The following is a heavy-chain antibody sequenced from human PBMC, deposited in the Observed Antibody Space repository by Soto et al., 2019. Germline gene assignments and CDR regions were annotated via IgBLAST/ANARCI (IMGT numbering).Heavy chain of an antibody. CDR1: GYSFISYW. J-gene: IGHJ3*02. V-gene: IGHV5-51*01. Sequence: GESLKISCKTSGYSFISYWVAGVRQKPGKGLEWMGTFYPGDSTSTYSPSFQGQVTISVDKSISTAYLHLSSLKASDTAMYYCARIIGYCRNNDCSWTFDIWGQGTTVTVSS. CDR3: ARIIGYCRNNDCSWTFDI. CDR2: FYPGDSTS. D-gene: IGHD2-2*03.